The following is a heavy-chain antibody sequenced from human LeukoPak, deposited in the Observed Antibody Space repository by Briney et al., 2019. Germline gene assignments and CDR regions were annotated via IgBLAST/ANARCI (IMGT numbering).Heavy chain of an antibody. D-gene: IGHD2-21*02. CDR1: GFTFSSYS. Sequence: GGSLRLSCAASGFTFSSYSMNWVRQAPGKGLEWVSSISSSSYIYYADSVKGRFTISRDNAKNSLYLQMNSLRAEDTAVYYCAREARAYCGGDCFTNYYYGMDVWGQGTTVTVSS. V-gene: IGHV3-21*01. J-gene: IGHJ6*02. CDR3: AREARAYCGGDCFTNYYYGMDV. CDR2: ISSSSYI.